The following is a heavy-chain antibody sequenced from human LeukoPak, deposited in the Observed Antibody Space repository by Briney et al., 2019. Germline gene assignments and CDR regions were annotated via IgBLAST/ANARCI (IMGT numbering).Heavy chain of an antibody. CDR2: IYYSGST. V-gene: IGHV4-39*01. J-gene: IGHJ4*02. CDR1: GGSISSSSYY. D-gene: IGHD2-15*01. CDR3: ARGGVGYCSGGSCYSYFDY. Sequence: SETLSLTCTVSGGSISSSSYYWGWIRQPPGKGLEWIGSIYYSGSTYYNPSLKSRVTISVDTSKNQFSLKLSSVTAADTAVYYCARGGVGYCSGGSCYSYFDYWGQGTLVTVSS.